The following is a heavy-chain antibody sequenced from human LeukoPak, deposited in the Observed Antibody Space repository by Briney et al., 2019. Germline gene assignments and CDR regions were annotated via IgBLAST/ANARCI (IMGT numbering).Heavy chain of an antibody. Sequence: SETLSLTCTVSGGSISSSSYYWGWIRQPPGKGLEWIGSIYYSGSTYYNPSLRSRVTISVDTSKNQFSLKLSSVTAADTAVYYCAGRYYDFWSGSKEIFDYWGQGTLVTVSS. CDR3: AGRYYDFWSGSKEIFDY. D-gene: IGHD3-3*01. CDR2: IYYSGST. CDR1: GGSISSSSYY. V-gene: IGHV4-39*01. J-gene: IGHJ4*02.